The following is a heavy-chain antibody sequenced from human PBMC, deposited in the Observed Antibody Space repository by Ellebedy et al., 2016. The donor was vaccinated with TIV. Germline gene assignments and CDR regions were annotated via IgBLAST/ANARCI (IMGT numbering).Heavy chain of an antibody. Sequence: GESLKISCEASGIIFSSYWMHWVRQAPGKGLLWVSRINSDGSSTTYADSVKGRFTISRDNAKNTVYLQMNSLRLEDTAVYYCATGRSGSYYNYWGQGTLVTVSS. CDR1: GIIFSSYW. CDR3: ATGRSGSYYNY. CDR2: INSDGSST. J-gene: IGHJ4*02. D-gene: IGHD1-26*01. V-gene: IGHV3-74*03.